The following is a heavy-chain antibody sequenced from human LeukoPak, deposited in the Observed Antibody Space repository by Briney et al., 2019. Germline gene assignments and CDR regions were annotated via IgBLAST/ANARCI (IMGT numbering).Heavy chain of an antibody. J-gene: IGHJ4*02. CDR1: GFTVSSNY. D-gene: IGHD6-19*01. CDR2: IYSGGST. Sequence: AGGSLRLSCVASGFTVSSNYMSWVRQAPGKGLEWVSVIYSGGSTYYADSVKGRFTISRDNSKNTLYLQMNSLRVEDTAVNYCARDYGVAEGYWGQGTLVTVSS. V-gene: IGHV3-53*01. CDR3: ARDYGVAEGY.